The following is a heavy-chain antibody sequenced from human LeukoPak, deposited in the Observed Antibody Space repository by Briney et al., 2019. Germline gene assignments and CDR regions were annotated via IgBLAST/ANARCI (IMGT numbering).Heavy chain of an antibody. CDR1: GFTCSSYG. J-gene: IGHJ4*02. CDR2: IWYDGSNK. CDR3: AKAQFGGASVGLFDY. Sequence: GGSLRLSCAASGFTCSSYGMHWVRQAPGKGLVWVAVIWYDGSNKYYADSVKGRFTISRDNSKNTLYLQMNSLRAEDTAVYCCAKAQFGGASVGLFDYWGQGTLVTVSS. V-gene: IGHV3-33*06. D-gene: IGHD2-15*01.